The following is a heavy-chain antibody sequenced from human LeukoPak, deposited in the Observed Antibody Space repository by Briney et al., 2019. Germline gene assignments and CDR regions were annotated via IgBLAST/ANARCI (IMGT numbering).Heavy chain of an antibody. CDR2: IYYSGST. V-gene: IGHV4-59*01. CDR1: GGSISSYY. D-gene: IGHD3-22*01. CDR3: ARVQYYYDSSGYYFQPFYFDY. J-gene: IGHJ4*02. Sequence: PSETLSLTCTVSGGSISSYYWSWIRQPPGKGLEWIGYIYYSGSTNYNPSLKSRVTISVDTSKNQFSLKLSSVTAADTAVYYCARVQYYYDSSGYYFQPFYFDYWGQGTLVTVSS.